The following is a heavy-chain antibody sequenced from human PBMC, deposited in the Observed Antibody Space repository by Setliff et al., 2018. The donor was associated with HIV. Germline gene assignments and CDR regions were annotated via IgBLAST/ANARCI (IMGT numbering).Heavy chain of an antibody. V-gene: IGHV4-34*01. D-gene: IGHD1-7*01. J-gene: IGHJ6*03. Sequence: LSLTCAVYGGSVSGYYWSWIRQPPGKGLEWIGEIDHSGSTNYNPSLKSRVTISVDTSENQFSLKLSSVTAADTAVYYCARDRSNWNYGKNYMDVWGKGATVTVSS. CDR1: GGSVSGYY. CDR3: ARDRSNWNYGKNYMDV. CDR2: IDHSGST.